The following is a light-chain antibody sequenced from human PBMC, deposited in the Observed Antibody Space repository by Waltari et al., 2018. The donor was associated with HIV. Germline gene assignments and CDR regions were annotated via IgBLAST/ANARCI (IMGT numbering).Light chain of an antibody. CDR3: QSFDNGLSGV. Sequence: QSVLTQPPSVSGAPGQRVTIPCTGSSSNIGASNDVHWSQQLPGTAPNLLIYRNNNRPSGVPDRFAGSKAGTAASLAITGLRAEDEADYFCQSFDNGLSGVFGGGTKLTVL. CDR1: SSNIGASND. V-gene: IGLV1-40*01. J-gene: IGLJ2*01. CDR2: RNN.